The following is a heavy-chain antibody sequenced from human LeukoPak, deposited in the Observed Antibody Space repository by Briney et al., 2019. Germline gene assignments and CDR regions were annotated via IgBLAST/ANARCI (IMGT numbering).Heavy chain of an antibody. Sequence: GESLRLSCAASGFTFSNYWMSWVRQAPGKGLEFMANIKEAGSEKYYVDSVKGRFTISRDNDKNSVHLQMNNLRAEDTAVYYCARGGGMRSWYDFDYWGQGTLVTVSS. CDR2: IKEAGSEK. D-gene: IGHD6-13*01. CDR1: GFTFSNYW. V-gene: IGHV3-7*04. J-gene: IGHJ4*02. CDR3: ARGGGMRSWYDFDY.